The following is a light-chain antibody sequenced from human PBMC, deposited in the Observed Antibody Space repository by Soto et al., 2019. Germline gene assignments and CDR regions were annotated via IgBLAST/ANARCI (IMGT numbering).Light chain of an antibody. J-gene: IGKJ5*01. CDR3: QQSYTTPIT. V-gene: IGKV1-39*01. Sequence: DIQMTQSPSSLAASVGDRVTITCRASQSISSYLNWYQQKPGKDHKLLIYAASSLQSGVPSRFRASGSGTHFTLTITSLQPEDFATYYCQQSYTTPITFGQGTRLEIK. CDR2: AAS. CDR1: QSISSY.